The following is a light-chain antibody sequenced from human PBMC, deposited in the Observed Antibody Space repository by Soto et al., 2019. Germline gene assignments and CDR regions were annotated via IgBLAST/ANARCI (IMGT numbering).Light chain of an antibody. J-gene: IGKJ1*01. CDR2: DAS. V-gene: IGKV3-20*01. CDR1: QSVSSNY. Sequence: MGWPVSSGALSLSPGERATLSCRASQSVSSNYFAWYQQRPGQAPSLLIYDASSRATGVPDRCSGSGARTGFTLTSSSLQASHEAVYERQQYGSSVTFGQGTQV. CDR3: QQYGSSVT.